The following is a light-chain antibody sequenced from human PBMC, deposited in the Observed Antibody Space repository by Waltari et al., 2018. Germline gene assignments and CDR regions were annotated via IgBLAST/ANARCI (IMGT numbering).Light chain of an antibody. J-gene: IGKJ1*01. V-gene: IGKV3-15*01. CDR1: QSVSSN. CDR3: QQYNEWPRT. CDR2: GAS. Sequence: EIVMTQSPATLSVSPGERASLSCRARQSVSSNLAWYQQRPGQAPRLLIHGASTRATGIPARFSGSGSGTEFTLTISSLQSEDFAVYHCQQYNEWPRTFGQGTKVEIK.